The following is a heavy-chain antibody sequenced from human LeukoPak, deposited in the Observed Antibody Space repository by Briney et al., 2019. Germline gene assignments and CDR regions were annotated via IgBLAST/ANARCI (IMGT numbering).Heavy chain of an antibody. CDR1: GGSIRNYI. V-gene: IGHV4-59*12. CDR2: IYYSERN. CDR3: TRGEYTSSPYHFGMDV. Sequence: PSETLSLTCTVSGGSIRNYIWSWIRRPQGKGREGIGFIYYSERNNINPSLNSPIPISVDTSKHQLSLSLGSVTAGDTAVYYCTRGEYTSSPYHFGMDVWGQGTTVTVSS. J-gene: IGHJ6*02. D-gene: IGHD2-2*01.